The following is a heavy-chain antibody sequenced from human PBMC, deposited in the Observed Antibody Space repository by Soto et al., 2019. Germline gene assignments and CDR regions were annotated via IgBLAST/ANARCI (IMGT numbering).Heavy chain of an antibody. J-gene: IGHJ6*02. CDR3: ARPSRDCSGGSCYSVVGMDV. CDR1: GLPVSTNY. D-gene: IGHD2-15*01. Sequence: PGGSLRLSCVVSGLPVSTNYMSWVRQAPGKGLDWVSVIYSGGSTYYADSVKGRFTISRDNSKNTLYLQMNGLRAEDTAVYYCARPSRDCSGGSCYSVVGMDVWGQGTTVTVSS. CDR2: IYSGGST. V-gene: IGHV3-53*01.